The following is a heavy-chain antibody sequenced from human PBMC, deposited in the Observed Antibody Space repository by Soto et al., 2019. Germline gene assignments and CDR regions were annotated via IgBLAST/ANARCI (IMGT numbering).Heavy chain of an antibody. CDR1: GFTFSSYD. V-gene: IGHV3-13*05. J-gene: IGHJ6*02. D-gene: IGHD3-22*01. CDR2: IGTAADP. CDR3: ARGGDSSGYYYSSYYYGMDV. Sequence: GGSLRLSCAASGFTFSSYDMHWVRQATGKGLEWVSAIGTAADPYYPGSVKGRFTISTENAKNSLYLQMNSLRAGDTAVYYCARGGDSSGYYYSSYYYGMDVWGQGTTVTVSS.